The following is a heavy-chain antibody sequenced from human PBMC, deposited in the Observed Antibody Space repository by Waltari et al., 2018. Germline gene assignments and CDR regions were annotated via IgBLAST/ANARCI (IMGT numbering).Heavy chain of an antibody. J-gene: IGHJ4*02. CDR1: GFTFSSYW. CDR3: ARRDYGSGSYPLGY. V-gene: IGHV3-74*01. Sequence: EVQLVESGGGLVQPGGSLRLSCAASGFTFSSYWMHWVRQAPGKGLVWVSRINTDGISTSYADSVKGRFTISRDNAKNTLYLQMNSLRAEDTAVYYCARRDYGSGSYPLGYWGQGTLVTVSS. CDR2: INTDGIST. D-gene: IGHD3-10*01.